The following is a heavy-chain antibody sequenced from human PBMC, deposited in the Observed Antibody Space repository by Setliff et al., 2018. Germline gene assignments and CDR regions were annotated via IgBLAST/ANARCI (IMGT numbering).Heavy chain of an antibody. D-gene: IGHD3-22*01. CDR1: GGTFNNYA. CDR2: INPHSGGT. Sequence: ASVKVSCKASGGTFNNYAISWVRQAPGQGLEWMGWINPHSGGTNFPQTFQGRVTMTRDTSINTAYMELSRLTCDDTAVYYCARGYYDSYARYYVVGDYWGQGTPVTVS. J-gene: IGHJ4*02. V-gene: IGHV1-2*02. CDR3: ARGYYDSYARYYVVGDY.